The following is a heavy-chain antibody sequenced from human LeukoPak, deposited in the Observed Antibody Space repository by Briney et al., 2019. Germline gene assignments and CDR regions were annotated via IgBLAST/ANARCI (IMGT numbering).Heavy chain of an antibody. J-gene: IGHJ4*02. CDR1: GYTLTELS. CDR3: ATAWGAARQSGDY. Sequence: GASVKGSCKVSGYTLTELSMHWVRQAPGKGLEWMGGFDPEDGETIYAQKFQGRVTMTEDTSTDTAYMELSSLRSEDTAVYYCATAWGAARQSGDYWGQGTLVTVSS. CDR2: FDPEDGET. V-gene: IGHV1-24*01. D-gene: IGHD6-6*01.